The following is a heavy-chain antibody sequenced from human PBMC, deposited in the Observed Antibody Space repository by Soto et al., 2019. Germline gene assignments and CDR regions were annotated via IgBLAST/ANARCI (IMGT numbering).Heavy chain of an antibody. V-gene: IGHV1-18*04. D-gene: IGHD3-22*01. J-gene: IGHJ4*02. CDR2: ISAYNGNT. CDR1: GYTYTNYG. Sequence: QVQLAQSGPEVKKPGASVKVSCKASGYTYTNYGLSWVRQAPGQGLEWMGWISAYNGNTDYAQKFQDRVTLTIDTSTSTGYMEVRSLGSDDTAIYYCARDNGDSGASLIDYWGQGTLVTVSS. CDR3: ARDNGDSGASLIDY.